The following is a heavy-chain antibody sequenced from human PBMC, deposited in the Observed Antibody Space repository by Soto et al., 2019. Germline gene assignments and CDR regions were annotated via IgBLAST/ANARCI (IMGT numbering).Heavy chain of an antibody. CDR2: IIPIFGTA. CDR3: ASHRDGYNYFDY. V-gene: IGHV1-69*13. Sequence: SVKVSCKASGFRFTDYFIHWVRQAPGQGLEWMGGIIPIFGTANYAQKFQGRVTITADESTSTAYMELSSLRSEDTAVYYCASHRDGYNYFDYWGQGTLVTVSS. CDR1: GFRFTDYF. J-gene: IGHJ4*02. D-gene: IGHD5-12*01.